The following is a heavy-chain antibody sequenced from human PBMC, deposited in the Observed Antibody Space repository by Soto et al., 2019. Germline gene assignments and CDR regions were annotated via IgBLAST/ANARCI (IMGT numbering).Heavy chain of an antibody. V-gene: IGHV2-26*01. CDR2: IFSNDEK. CDR3: ARIQGVPAARDPLYADY. Sequence: QVTLKESGPVLVKPTETLTLTCTVSGFSLSNARMGVSWIRQPPGKALEWLAHIFSNDEKSYSTSLKSRLTISKDTSKSQVVLTMTNMDPVDTVTYYCARIQGVPAARDPLYADYWGQGTLVTVSS. D-gene: IGHD2-2*01. CDR1: GFSLSNARMG. J-gene: IGHJ4*02.